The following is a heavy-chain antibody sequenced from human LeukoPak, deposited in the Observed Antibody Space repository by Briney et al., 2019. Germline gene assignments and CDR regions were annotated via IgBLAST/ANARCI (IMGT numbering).Heavy chain of an antibody. Sequence: ASVKVSFKASGYTFTDYYLHWVRQAPGQGLEWVGWIHPNSGATHYAQKFQGRLTMTRDTSISTAYMELTWLRSDDTAVYYCARDMGRYSGYDYDYWGQGTLVTASS. CDR3: ARDMGRYSGYDYDY. J-gene: IGHJ4*02. CDR2: IHPNSGAT. CDR1: GYTFTDYY. V-gene: IGHV1-2*02. D-gene: IGHD5-12*01.